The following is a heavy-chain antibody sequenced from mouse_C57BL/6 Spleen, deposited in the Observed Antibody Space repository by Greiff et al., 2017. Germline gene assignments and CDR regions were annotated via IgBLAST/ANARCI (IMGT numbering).Heavy chain of an antibody. Sequence: QVQLQQPGAELVMPGASVKLSCKASGYTFTSYWMHWVKQRPGQGLEWIGEIDPSDSYTNYNQKFKGKSTLTVDKASSTAYMQLSSLTSDDSAVYYCARRTTVVPYYAMDYWGQGTSVTVSS. CDR3: ARRTTVVPYYAMDY. V-gene: IGHV1-69*01. J-gene: IGHJ4*01. D-gene: IGHD1-1*01. CDR1: GYTFTSYW. CDR2: IDPSDSYT.